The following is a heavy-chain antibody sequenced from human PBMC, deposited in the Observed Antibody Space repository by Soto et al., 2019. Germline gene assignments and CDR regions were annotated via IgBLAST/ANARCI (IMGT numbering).Heavy chain of an antibody. CDR2: INHSGST. CDR1: GGSFSGYY. Sequence: SETLSLTCAVYGGSFSGYYWSWIRQPPGKGLEWIGEINHSGSTNYNPSLKSRVTISVDTSKNQFSLKLSSVTAADTAVYYCARRRVIDFWSGYPKYFDYWGQGTLVTVSS. D-gene: IGHD3-3*01. J-gene: IGHJ4*02. V-gene: IGHV4-34*01. CDR3: ARRRVIDFWSGYPKYFDY.